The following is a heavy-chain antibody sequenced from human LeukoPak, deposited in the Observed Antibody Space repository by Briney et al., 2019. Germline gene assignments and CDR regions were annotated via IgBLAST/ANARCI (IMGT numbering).Heavy chain of an antibody. D-gene: IGHD5-24*01. Sequence: RASVKVSCKASGGTFSSYAISWVRQAPGQGLEWMGRIIPIFGTANYAQKFQGRVTITTDESTSTAYMELSSLRSEDTAVYYCASPRDGYNYLDYWGQGTLVTVSS. J-gene: IGHJ4*02. CDR1: GGTFSSYA. CDR3: ASPRDGYNYLDY. CDR2: IIPIFGTA. V-gene: IGHV1-69*05.